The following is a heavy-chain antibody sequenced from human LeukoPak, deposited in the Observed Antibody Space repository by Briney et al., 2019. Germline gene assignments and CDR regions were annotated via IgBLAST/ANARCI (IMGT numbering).Heavy chain of an antibody. V-gene: IGHV1-18*04. Sequence: ASVKVSCKASGYTFTGHYMHWVRQAPGQGLEWMGWISAYNGNTNYAQKLQGRVTMTTDTSTSTAYMELRSLRSDDTAVYYCARENSSGYYYTFDYWGQGTLVTVSS. CDR3: ARENSSGYYYTFDY. CDR1: GYTFTGHY. CDR2: ISAYNGNT. J-gene: IGHJ4*02. D-gene: IGHD3-22*01.